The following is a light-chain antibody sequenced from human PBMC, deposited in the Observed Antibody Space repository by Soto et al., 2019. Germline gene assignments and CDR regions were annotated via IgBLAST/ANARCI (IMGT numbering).Light chain of an antibody. Sequence: EIVMTQSPATLSVSPGERATLSCRASRSVSSNLAWYQQKPGQAPRLLMYGASTRATGIPARFSGSGSGTEFTLTISSLQSEDFAVYYCQQRSNWPYTFGQGTKLDIK. V-gene: IGKV3-15*01. CDR3: QQRSNWPYT. CDR1: RSVSSN. J-gene: IGKJ2*01. CDR2: GAS.